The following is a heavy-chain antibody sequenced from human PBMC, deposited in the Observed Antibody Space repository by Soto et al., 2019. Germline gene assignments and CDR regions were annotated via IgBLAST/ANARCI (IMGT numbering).Heavy chain of an antibody. J-gene: IGHJ5*02. CDR2: IYYSGST. CDR1: GGSISSGDYY. Sequence: SLTCTVSGGSISSGDYYWSWIRQPPGEGLEWIGYIYYSGSTYYNPSLKSRVTISVDTSKNQFSLKLSSVTAADTAVYYCARWIQLWDWFDPWGQGTLVTVSS. V-gene: IGHV4-30-4*01. CDR3: ARWIQLWDWFDP. D-gene: IGHD5-18*01.